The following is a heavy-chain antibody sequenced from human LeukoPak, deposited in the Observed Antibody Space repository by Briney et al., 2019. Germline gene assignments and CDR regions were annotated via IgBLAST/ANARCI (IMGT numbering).Heavy chain of an antibody. V-gene: IGHV4-39*07. CDR1: GGFISSNSAY. CDR2: IYYSGTT. J-gene: IGHJ4*02. CDR3: ARVGSSWPHYYFDP. Sequence: SETLSLTCPVSGGFISSNSAYWSWIRQPPGKALEGIGNIYYSGTTYYNPTLQSPDTMSVDTSNNQFSLELTSVTAADTAVYYCARVGSSWPHYYFDPWGRGPLVTVSS. D-gene: IGHD6-13*01.